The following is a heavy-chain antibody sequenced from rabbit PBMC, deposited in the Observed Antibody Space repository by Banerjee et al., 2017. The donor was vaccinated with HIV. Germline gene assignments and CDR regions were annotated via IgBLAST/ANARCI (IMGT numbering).Heavy chain of an antibody. CDR1: GFSFSNKYV. CDR3: ARDVTGVIGWNFGL. D-gene: IGHD1-1*01. V-gene: IGHV1S45*01. CDR2: INTSSGST. J-gene: IGHJ6*01. Sequence: QEPLEESGGDLVKPEGSLTLTCTASGFSFSNKYVMCWVRKAPGKVLEWIACINTSSGSTGYATWPKGRFAISKTSWTTVTLQMTSPTAADTATYFCARDVTGVIGWNFGLWGQGTLVTDS.